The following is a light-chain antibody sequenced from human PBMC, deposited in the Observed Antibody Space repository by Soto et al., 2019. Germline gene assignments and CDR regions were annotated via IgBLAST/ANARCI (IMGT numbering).Light chain of an antibody. CDR1: STDVGGYDS. J-gene: IGLJ1*01. CDR2: DVT. V-gene: IGLV2-11*01. Sequence: QSLLTQPPSVSGSPGHSVSISYTGTSTDVGGYDSVSWYQQHPGKAPKLMVYDVTKRPSGVPDRFSGSKSGNTASLTITGLQAEDEADYYCCSYAGSNIDVFGSGTKVTVL. CDR3: CSYAGSNIDV.